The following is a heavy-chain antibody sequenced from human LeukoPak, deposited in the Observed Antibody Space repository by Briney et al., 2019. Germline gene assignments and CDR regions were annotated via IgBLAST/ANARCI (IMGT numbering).Heavy chain of an antibody. CDR3: AKDAHSGSYFDY. V-gene: IGHV3-30-3*02. CDR1: TFTFSTYT. Sequence: GGSLRLSCAASTFTFSTYTMHWVRQTTGKGLEWVAVISYDGNNKYYADSVKGRLTISRDNSKNRLYLQMNSLRVEDTAVYYCAKDAHSGSYFDYWGQGILVTVSS. J-gene: IGHJ4*01. CDR2: ISYDGNNK. D-gene: IGHD1-26*01.